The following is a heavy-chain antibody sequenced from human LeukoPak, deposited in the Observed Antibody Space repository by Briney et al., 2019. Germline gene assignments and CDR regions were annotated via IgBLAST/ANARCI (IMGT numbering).Heavy chain of an antibody. CDR1: GFTFGNYW. J-gene: IGHJ5*02. Sequence: GGSLRLSCAASGFTFGNYWMNWVRQAPGEGVEWVANIKQDGSEKYYVDSVKGRFTISRDNAKNSLYLQMNSLRAEDTAVYYCAKDRRTTKYSSGANWFDPWGQGTLVTVSS. CDR3: AKDRRTTKYSSGANWFDP. D-gene: IGHD6-19*01. CDR2: IKQDGSEK. V-gene: IGHV3-7*01.